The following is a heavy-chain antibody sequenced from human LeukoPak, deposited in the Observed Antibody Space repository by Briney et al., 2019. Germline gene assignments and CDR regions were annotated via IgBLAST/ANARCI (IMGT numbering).Heavy chain of an antibody. D-gene: IGHD6-19*01. V-gene: IGHV1-69*05. J-gene: IGHJ3*02. CDR1: GGTFSSYA. CDR3: ARYSSGWYKRTGAFDI. CDR2: IIPIFGTA. Sequence: SVKGSCKASGGTFSSYAISWVRQAPGQGLEWMGGIIPIFGTANYAQKFQGRVTITTDESTSTAYMELSSLRSEDTAVYYCARYSSGWYKRTGAFDIWGQGTMVTVSS.